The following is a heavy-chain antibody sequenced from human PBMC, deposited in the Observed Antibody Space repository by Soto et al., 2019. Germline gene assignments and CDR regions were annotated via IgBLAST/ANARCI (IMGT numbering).Heavy chain of an antibody. Sequence: GGSLRLSCAASGFTVSSNYMSLVRQAPGKGLEWVSVIYSGGSTYYSDSVKGRFTISRDKSKNTLSLQMNSLRAEDTAVYYCGRAHDYDSSGYHRDYCGQRPLVTVSS. CDR2: IYSGGST. V-gene: IGHV3-53*01. CDR1: GFTVSSNY. J-gene: IGHJ4*02. D-gene: IGHD3-22*01. CDR3: GRAHDYDSSGYHRDY.